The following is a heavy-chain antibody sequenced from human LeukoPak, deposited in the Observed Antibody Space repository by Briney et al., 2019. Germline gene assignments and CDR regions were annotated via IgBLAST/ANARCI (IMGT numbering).Heavy chain of an antibody. V-gene: IGHV3-53*01. Sequence: PGGSLRLSCAASGFTVSNTFMSWVRQSPGKGLEWVSVIYSVGTTYYADSVKGRFTISRDNSKNTLYLQMNSLRAEDTAVYYCARGSGWLDYWGQGTLVTVSS. CDR1: GFTVSNTF. CDR2: IYSVGTT. CDR3: ARGSGWLDY. J-gene: IGHJ4*02. D-gene: IGHD6-19*01.